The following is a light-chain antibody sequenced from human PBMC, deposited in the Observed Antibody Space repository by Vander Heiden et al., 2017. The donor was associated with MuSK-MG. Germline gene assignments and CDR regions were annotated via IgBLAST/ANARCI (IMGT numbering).Light chain of an antibody. CDR3: QQYNSL. V-gene: IGKV1-5*01. J-gene: IGKJ3*01. Sequence: DIQMTQSPSTLSASVGDRVTITCRASQSISSWLAWYQQKPGKAPKLLIYDASSLESGVPSRFSGSGSGTEFTLTISSLQPDDFATYYCQQYNSLLGHGTKVDIK. CDR2: DAS. CDR1: QSISSW.